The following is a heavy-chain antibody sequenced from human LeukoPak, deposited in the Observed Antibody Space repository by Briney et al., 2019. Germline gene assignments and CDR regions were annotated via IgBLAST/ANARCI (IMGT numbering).Heavy chain of an antibody. Sequence: ASVKVSCKASGYTFTSYYMHWVRQAPGQGLEWMGIINPSGGSTSYAQKFQGRVTMTRDTSTSTVYMELRSLRSDDTALYYCASVTGFDAFDIWGQGTMVTVSS. CDR2: INPSGGST. J-gene: IGHJ3*02. CDR1: GYTFTSYY. D-gene: IGHD2-21*02. V-gene: IGHV1-46*01. CDR3: ASVTGFDAFDI.